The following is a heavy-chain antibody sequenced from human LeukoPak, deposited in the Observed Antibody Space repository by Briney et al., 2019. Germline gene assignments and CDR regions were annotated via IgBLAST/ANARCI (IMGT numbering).Heavy chain of an antibody. Sequence: GASVKVSCKASGYTFTSYGISWVRQAPGQGLEWMGWISAYNGNTNYAQKLQGRVTMTTDTSTSTAYMELRSLRSDDTAVYYCARDSRDGYNSRVVWFDPWGQGTLVTVSS. CDR2: ISAYNGNT. J-gene: IGHJ5*02. CDR3: ARDSRDGYNSRVVWFDP. D-gene: IGHD5-24*01. CDR1: GYTFTSYG. V-gene: IGHV1-18*01.